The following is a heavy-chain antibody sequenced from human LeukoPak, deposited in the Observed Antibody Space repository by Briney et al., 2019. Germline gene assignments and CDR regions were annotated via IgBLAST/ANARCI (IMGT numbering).Heavy chain of an antibody. J-gene: IGHJ4*02. V-gene: IGHV3-21*01. Sequence: GESLKISCAASGFTFSSYSMNWVRQAPGKGLEWVSSISSSSSYIYYADSVKGRFTISRDNAKNSLYLQMNSLRAEDTAVYYCARGHGIAVAGTGLDYWGQGTLVTVSS. D-gene: IGHD6-19*01. CDR1: GFTFSSYS. CDR2: ISSSSSYI. CDR3: ARGHGIAVAGTGLDY.